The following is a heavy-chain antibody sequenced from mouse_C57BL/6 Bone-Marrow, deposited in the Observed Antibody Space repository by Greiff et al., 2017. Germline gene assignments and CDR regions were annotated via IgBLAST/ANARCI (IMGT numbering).Heavy chain of an antibody. D-gene: IGHD1-1*01. CDR1: GYTLTSYW. J-gene: IGHJ2*01. V-gene: IGHV1-59*01. Sequence: QVQLQQPGAELVRPGTSVKLSCKASGYTLTSYWMHWVKQRPGQGLEWIGVIDPSDSYTNYNQKFKGKATLTVDTSSSTAYMQLSSLTSEDSAVYYCARFDYGSSYGDYWGQGTTLTVSS. CDR2: IDPSDSYT. CDR3: ARFDYGSSYGDY.